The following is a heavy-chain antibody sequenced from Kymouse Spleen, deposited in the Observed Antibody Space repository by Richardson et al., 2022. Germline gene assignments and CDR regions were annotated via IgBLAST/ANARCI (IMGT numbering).Heavy chain of an antibody. CDR1: GFTFSGSA. J-gene: IGHJ4*02. CDR2: IRSKANSYAT. V-gene: IGHV3-73*02. D-gene: IGHD1-7*01. Sequence: EVQLVESGGGLVQPGGSLKLSCAASGFTFSGSAMHWVRQASGKGLEWVGRIRSKANSYATAYAASVKGRFTISRDDSKNTAYLQMNSLKTEDTAVYYCTRNNWNYAFDYWGQGTLVTVSS. CDR3: TRNNWNYAFDY.